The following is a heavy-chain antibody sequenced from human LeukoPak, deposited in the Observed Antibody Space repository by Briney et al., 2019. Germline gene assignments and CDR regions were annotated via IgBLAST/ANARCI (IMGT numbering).Heavy chain of an antibody. CDR3: AKDGSLGYFDWLLRDYYYYGMDV. V-gene: IGHV3-23*01. Sequence: QSGGSLRLSCAASGFTFSSYAMSWVRQAPGKGLEWASAISGSGGSTYYADSVKGRFTISRDNSKNTLYLQMNSLRAEDTAVYYCAKDGSLGYFDWLLRDYYYYGMDVWGQGTTVTVSS. CDR1: GFTFSSYA. D-gene: IGHD3-9*01. CDR2: ISGSGGST. J-gene: IGHJ6*02.